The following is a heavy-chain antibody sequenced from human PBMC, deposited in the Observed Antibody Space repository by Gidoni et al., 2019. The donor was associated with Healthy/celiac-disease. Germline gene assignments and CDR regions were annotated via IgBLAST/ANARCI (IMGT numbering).Heavy chain of an antibody. CDR1: GYTFTSYG. V-gene: IGHV1-18*01. Sequence: QVQLVQSGAEVKKPGASVKVSCKASGYTFTSYGISWVRQAPTQGLEWMGWISAYNGNTNYAQKLQGRVTMTTDTSTSTAYMELRSLRSDDTAVYYCARDGGSAIFGVVISYYGMDVWGQGTTVTVSS. J-gene: IGHJ6*02. CDR2: ISAYNGNT. CDR3: ARDGGSAIFGVVISYYGMDV. D-gene: IGHD3-3*01.